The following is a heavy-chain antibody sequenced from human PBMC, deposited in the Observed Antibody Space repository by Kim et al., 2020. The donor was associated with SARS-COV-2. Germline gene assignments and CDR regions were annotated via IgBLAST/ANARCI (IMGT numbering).Heavy chain of an antibody. V-gene: IGHV3-23*01. D-gene: IGHD3-22*01. CDR3: AKYGYYDSSGYYPYYFDY. Sequence: GRFTLSRDNSKNTLYLQMNSLRAEDTAVYYCAKYGYYDSSGYYPYYFDYWGQGTLVTVSS. J-gene: IGHJ4*02.